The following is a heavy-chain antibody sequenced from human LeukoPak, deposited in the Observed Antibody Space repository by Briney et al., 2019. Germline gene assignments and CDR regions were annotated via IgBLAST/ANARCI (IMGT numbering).Heavy chain of an antibody. CDR1: GGTFSSYA. Sequence: SVEVSCKASGGTFSSYAISWVRQAPGQGLEWMGGIIPIFGTANYAQKFQGRVTITTDESTSTAYMELSSLRSEDTAVYYCAREATYCGGDCYDYWGRGTLVTVSS. J-gene: IGHJ4*02. D-gene: IGHD2-21*02. CDR2: IIPIFGTA. V-gene: IGHV1-69*05. CDR3: AREATYCGGDCYDY.